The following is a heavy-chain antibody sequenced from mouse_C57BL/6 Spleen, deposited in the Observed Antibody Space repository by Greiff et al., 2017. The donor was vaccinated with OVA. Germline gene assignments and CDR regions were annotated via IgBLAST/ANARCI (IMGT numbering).Heavy chain of an antibody. V-gene: IGHV1-61*01. J-gene: IGHJ2*01. CDR1: GYTFTSYW. Sequence: QVQLQQPGAELVRPGSSVKLSCKASGYTFTSYWMDWVKQRPGQGLEWIGNIYPSDSETHYNQKFKDKATLTVDKSSSTAYMQLSSLTSEDSAVYYCARYDYYGLGYYFDYWGQGTTLTVSS. CDR2: IYPSDSET. CDR3: ARYDYYGLGYYFDY. D-gene: IGHD1-1*01.